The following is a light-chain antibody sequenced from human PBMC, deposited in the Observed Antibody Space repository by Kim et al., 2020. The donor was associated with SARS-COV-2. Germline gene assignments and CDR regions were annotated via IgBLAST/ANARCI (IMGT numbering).Light chain of an antibody. V-gene: IGKV1-9*01. J-gene: IGKJ4*01. Sequence: DIQLSQSPSLLSASVGDRVTITCRASLGISDYLAWYQHKPGKAPVLLIYAASTLQDGVPSRFSGSGAGTDFTLTIASLQPEDFATYYCQQLNGYPLSFGGGTKVDIK. CDR2: AAS. CDR1: LGISDY. CDR3: QQLNGYPLS.